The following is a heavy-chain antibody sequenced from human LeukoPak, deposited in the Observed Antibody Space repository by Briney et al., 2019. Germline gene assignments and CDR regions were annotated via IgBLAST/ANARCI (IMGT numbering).Heavy chain of an antibody. V-gene: IGHV4-34*01. CDR1: GGSFSGYY. CDR2: INRSGST. Sequence: SETLSLTCAVYGGSFSGYYWSWIRQPPGKGLEWIGEINRSGSTNYNPSLKSRVTISVDTSKNQFSLRLSSVTAADTAVYYCARAGWYFDLWGRGTLVTVSS. J-gene: IGHJ2*01. CDR3: ARAGWYFDL.